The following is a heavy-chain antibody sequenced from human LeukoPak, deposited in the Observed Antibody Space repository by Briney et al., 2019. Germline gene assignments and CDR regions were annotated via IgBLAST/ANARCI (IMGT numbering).Heavy chain of an antibody. D-gene: IGHD3-22*01. CDR2: ISGSGGST. CDR3: AKEPLYYDSPTAYGMDV. CDR1: GFTFSSYA. J-gene: IGHJ6*02. V-gene: IGHV3-23*01. Sequence: GGSLGLSCAASGFTFSSYAMSWVRQAPGKGLEWVSAISGSGGSTYYADSVKGRFTISRDNSKNTLYLQMNSLRAEDTAVYYCAKEPLYYDSPTAYGMDVWGQGTTVTVSS.